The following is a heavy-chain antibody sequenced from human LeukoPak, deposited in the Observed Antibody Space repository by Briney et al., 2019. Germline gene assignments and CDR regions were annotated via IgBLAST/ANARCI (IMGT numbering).Heavy chain of an antibody. CDR2: ISSSSCTI. CDR1: GFTFSSYS. V-gene: IGHV3-48*02. Sequence: GGSLRLSCAATGFTFSSYSMNWVRQAPGKGLEWVSYISSSSCTIYYADSVKGRYTISRDNAKNSLYLQMNSLRDEDTAVYYCARVGVLRFLERPYGMDVWGQGTTVTVSS. D-gene: IGHD3-3*01. CDR3: ARVGVLRFLERPYGMDV. J-gene: IGHJ6*02.